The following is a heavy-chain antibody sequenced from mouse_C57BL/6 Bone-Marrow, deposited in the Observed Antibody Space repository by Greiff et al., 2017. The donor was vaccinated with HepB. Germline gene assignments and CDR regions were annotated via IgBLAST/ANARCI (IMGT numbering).Heavy chain of an antibody. CDR2: IDPETGGT. CDR3: TGYPDY. Sequence: QVQLKESGAELVRPGASVTLSCKASGYTFTDYEMHWVKQTPVHGLEWIGAIDPETGGTAYNQKFKGKAILTADKSSSTAYMELRSLTSEDSAVYYCTGYPDYWGQGTTLTVSS. V-gene: IGHV1-15*01. CDR1: GYTFTDYE. J-gene: IGHJ2*01. D-gene: IGHD2-14*01.